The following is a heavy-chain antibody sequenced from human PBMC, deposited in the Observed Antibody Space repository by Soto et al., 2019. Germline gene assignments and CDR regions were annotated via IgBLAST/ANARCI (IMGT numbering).Heavy chain of an antibody. CDR2: IYTSGST. CDR3: ARDVRPYYYDSSGYYSRGRFDP. V-gene: IGHV4-4*07. D-gene: IGHD3-22*01. CDR1: GGSISSYY. J-gene: IGHJ5*02. Sequence: SETLSLTCTASGGSISSYYWSWIRQPAGKGLEWIGRIYTSGSTNYNPSLKSRVTMSVDTSKNQFSLKLSSVTAADTAVYYCARDVRPYYYDSSGYYSRGRFDPWGQGTLVTVSS.